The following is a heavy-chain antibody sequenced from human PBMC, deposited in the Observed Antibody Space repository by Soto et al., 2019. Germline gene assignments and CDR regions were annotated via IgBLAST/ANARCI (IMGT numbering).Heavy chain of an antibody. CDR3: ARVLGSCGWYRRFDY. Sequence: QVQLQESGPGLVKPSGTLSLTCAVSGGSISSSNWWSWVRQPPGKGLEWIGEIYHSGSTNYNPSLKSRVTISVDKSKHQCSLKLSSVTAADTAVYYCARVLGSCGWYRRFDYWGQGTLVTVSS. D-gene: IGHD6-19*01. CDR1: GGSISSSNW. CDR2: IYHSGST. J-gene: IGHJ4*02. V-gene: IGHV4-4*02.